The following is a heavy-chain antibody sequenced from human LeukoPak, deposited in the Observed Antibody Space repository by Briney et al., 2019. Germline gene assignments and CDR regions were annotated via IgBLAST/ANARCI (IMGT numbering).Heavy chain of an antibody. J-gene: IGHJ4*02. D-gene: IGHD3-10*01. CDR2: IYTSGST. V-gene: IGHV4-61*02. Sequence: SQTLSLTCTVSGDSISSGSYYLSWIRQPAGKGLEWIGRIYTSGSTNYNPSLKSRVTISVDTSKNQFSLKLSSVTAADTAVYYCARVGSGSYLNWGQGTLVTVSS. CDR3: ARVGSGSYLN. CDR1: GDSISSGSYY.